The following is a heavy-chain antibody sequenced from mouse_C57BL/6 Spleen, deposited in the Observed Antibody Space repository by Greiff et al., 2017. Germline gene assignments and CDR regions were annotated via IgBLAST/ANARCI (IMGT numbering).Heavy chain of an antibody. V-gene: IGHV1-52*01. J-gene: IGHJ2*01. D-gene: IGHD1-1*01. CDR1: GYTFTSYW. Sequence: QVHVKQSGAELVRPGSSVKLSCKASGYTFTSYWMHWVKQRPIQGLEWIGNIDPSDSETHYNQKFKDKATLTVDKSSSTAYMQLSSLTSEDSAVYYWARGEVITTVVGYFDYWGQGTTLTVSS. CDR2: IDPSDSET. CDR3: ARGEVITTVVGYFDY.